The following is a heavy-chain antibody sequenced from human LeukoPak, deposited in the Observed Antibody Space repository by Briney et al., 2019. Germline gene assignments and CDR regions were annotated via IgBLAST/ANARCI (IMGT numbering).Heavy chain of an antibody. Sequence: GGSLRLSCTGSGFTFGDYAMSWFRQAPGKGLEWVSYISSSSSTIYYADSVKGRFTISRDNAKNSLYLQMNSLRAEDTAVYYCARERYGDLDYWGQGTLVTVSS. CDR1: GFTFGDYA. J-gene: IGHJ4*02. CDR3: ARERYGDLDY. CDR2: ISSSSSTI. V-gene: IGHV3-48*01. D-gene: IGHD4-17*01.